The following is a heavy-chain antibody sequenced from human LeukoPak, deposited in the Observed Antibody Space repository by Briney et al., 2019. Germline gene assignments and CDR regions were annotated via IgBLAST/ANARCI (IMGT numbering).Heavy chain of an antibody. J-gene: IGHJ4*02. Sequence: SVKVSCKASGGTFSSYAISWVRQAPGQGLEWMGGIIPIFGTANYAQKFQGRVTITADESTSTAYMELSSLRSEDTAVYYCARGSTIDDDYGDYSSRLDYWGQGTLVTVSS. CDR1: GGTFSSYA. V-gene: IGHV1-69*13. CDR2: IIPIFGTA. CDR3: ARGSTIDDDYGDYSSRLDY. D-gene: IGHD4-17*01.